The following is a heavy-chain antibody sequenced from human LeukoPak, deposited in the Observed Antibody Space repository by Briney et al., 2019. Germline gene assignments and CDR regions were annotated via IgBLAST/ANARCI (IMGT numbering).Heavy chain of an antibody. D-gene: IGHD6-13*01. CDR2: ISTSSSYI. Sequence: PGGSLGLSCAASRFTFTNYSMNWVRQAPGKGLEWVSFISTSSSYIHNADSVKGRFTISRDNAENSLYLQMNSLRAEDTAVYYCARAAIAAARIYYYMDVWGKGTTVTVSS. V-gene: IGHV3-21*01. CDR1: RFTFTNYS. J-gene: IGHJ6*03. CDR3: ARAAIAAARIYYYMDV.